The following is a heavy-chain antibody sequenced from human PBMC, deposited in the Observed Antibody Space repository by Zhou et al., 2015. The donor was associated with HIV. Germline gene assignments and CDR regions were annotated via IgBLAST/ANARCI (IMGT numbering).Heavy chain of an antibody. V-gene: IGHV1-69*06. CDR2: IIPMFGTV. J-gene: IGHJ6*02. CDR3: ATDYDFWSGGYGMDV. CDR1: GGTFSNYA. Sequence: QVLLVQSGAEVKKPGSSVKVSCEASGGTFSNYAVSWVRQAPGQGLEWMGAIIPMFGTVRYAQKFQGRVTLTADRSTNTAYMEMRSLRSEDTAVYYCATDYDFWSGGYGMDVWGQGTTVTVSS. D-gene: IGHD3-3*01.